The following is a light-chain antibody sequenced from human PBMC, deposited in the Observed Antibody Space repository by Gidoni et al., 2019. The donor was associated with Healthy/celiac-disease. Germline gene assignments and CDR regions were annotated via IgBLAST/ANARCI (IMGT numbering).Light chain of an antibody. V-gene: IGLV3-1*01. Sequence: SYELTQPPSASASPGQTASITCSGDKLGDKYACWYQQKPGQSPVLVIYQDSKRPSGIPERFSGSNSGNTATLTISGTQAMDEADYYCQAWDSSRVVFGGGTKLTVL. CDR1: KLGDKY. J-gene: IGLJ2*01. CDR3: QAWDSSRVV. CDR2: QDS.